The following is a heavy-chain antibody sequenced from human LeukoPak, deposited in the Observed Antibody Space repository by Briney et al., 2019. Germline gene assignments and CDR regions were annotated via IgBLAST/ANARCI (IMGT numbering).Heavy chain of an antibody. J-gene: IGHJ4*02. Sequence: SQTLSLTCAVSGGSISSGGYSWSWIRQPPGKGLEWIGYIYHSGSTYYNPSLKSRLTISVDTSKDQFSLKLTSVTAADTAVYYCAASGYSTRWYYYDFWGQGTLVTVSS. V-gene: IGHV4-30-2*01. CDR3: AASGYSTRWYYYDF. CDR2: IYHSGST. CDR1: GGSISSGGYS. D-gene: IGHD2-8*01.